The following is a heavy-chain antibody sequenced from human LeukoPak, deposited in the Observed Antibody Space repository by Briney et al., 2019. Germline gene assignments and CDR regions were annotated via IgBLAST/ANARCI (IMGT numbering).Heavy chain of an antibody. CDR1: GYTFTSYG. V-gene: IGHV1-18*01. D-gene: IGHD2-2*01. J-gene: IGHJ4*02. CDR3: ARVRDIVVVPAAFFDY. Sequence: AASVKVSCKASGYTFTSYGISWVRQAPGQGLEWMGWISAYNGNTNYAQKLQGRVTMTTDTSTSTAYMELRSLRSDDTAVYYCARVRDIVVVPAAFFDYWGQGTLVTVSS. CDR2: ISAYNGNT.